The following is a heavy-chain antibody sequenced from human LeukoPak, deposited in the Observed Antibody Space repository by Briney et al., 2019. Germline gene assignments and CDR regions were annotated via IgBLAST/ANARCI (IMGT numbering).Heavy chain of an antibody. V-gene: IGHV1-18*01. J-gene: IGHJ4*02. CDR1: GYTFTSYG. Sequence: ASVKVSFKASGYTFTSYGISWVRQAPGQGLEWMGWISAYNGNTNYAQKLQGRVTMTTDTSTSTAYMELRSLRSDDTAVYYCASSRYYYDSSGPNDYWGQGTLVTVSS. CDR3: ASSRYYYDSSGPNDY. CDR2: ISAYNGNT. D-gene: IGHD3-22*01.